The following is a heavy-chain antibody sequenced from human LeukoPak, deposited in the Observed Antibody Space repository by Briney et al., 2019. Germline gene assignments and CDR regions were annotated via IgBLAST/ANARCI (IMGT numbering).Heavy chain of an antibody. V-gene: IGHV4-59*01. CDR1: GGSISSYY. D-gene: IGHD2-8*01. Sequence: SETLSLTCTVSGGSISSYYWSWIRQPPGKGLEWIGNIYYSGSTNYNTSLKSRLTISVDTSKNQFSLKRSSVAAADAALYYCARESPSCNSPQDYMDVWGKGTTVTVSS. CDR3: ARESPSCNSPQDYMDV. J-gene: IGHJ6*03. CDR2: IYYSGST.